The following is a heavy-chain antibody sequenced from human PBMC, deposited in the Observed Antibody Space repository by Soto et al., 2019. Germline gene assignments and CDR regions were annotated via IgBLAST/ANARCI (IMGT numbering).Heavy chain of an antibody. J-gene: IGHJ5*02. CDR2: TAYTGNT. D-gene: IGHD3-9*01. V-gene: IGHV4-59*02. Sequence: PSETLSLTCTVSGGSVTSYHWSWIRQFPGKGLEWIAYTAYTGNTNYNPSLRSRVTISADTSENKFSLTLKSVTAADTAVYFCARDFERSAIGPWGQGTSVTVSS. CDR1: GGSVTSYH. CDR3: ARDFERSAIGP.